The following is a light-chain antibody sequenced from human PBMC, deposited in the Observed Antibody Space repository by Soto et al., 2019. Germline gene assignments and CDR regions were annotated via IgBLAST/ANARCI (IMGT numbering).Light chain of an antibody. CDR3: AAWDASLNGYV. V-gene: IGLV1-44*01. CDR1: SSKIGSKT. CDR2: SNY. Sequence: SVLTQPPPASGTPRQRVTISFSGSSSKIGSKTVNWYQQLPGTAPKLLIYSNYQRPSGVPDRLSGSKSGTSASLAISGLQSEDVSDYYCAAWDASLNGYVFGTGTKVTVL. J-gene: IGLJ1*01.